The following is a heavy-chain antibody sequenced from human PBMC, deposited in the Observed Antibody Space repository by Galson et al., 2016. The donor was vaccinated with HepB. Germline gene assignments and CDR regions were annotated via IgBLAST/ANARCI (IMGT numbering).Heavy chain of an antibody. CDR1: GFSLSTSGVG. Sequence: PALVKPTQTLTLTCTFSGFSLSTSGVGVGWIRQPPGKALEWLALIYWDDDKRYSPSLKSRLTITKDTSKNQVVLTMTNMDPVDTATYFCAHRGGYFSRKSCSTLNWFDPWGQGTLVTVSS. V-gene: IGHV2-5*02. J-gene: IGHJ5*02. CDR2: IYWDDDK. CDR3: AHRGGYFSRKSCSTLNWFDP. D-gene: IGHD2-2*01.